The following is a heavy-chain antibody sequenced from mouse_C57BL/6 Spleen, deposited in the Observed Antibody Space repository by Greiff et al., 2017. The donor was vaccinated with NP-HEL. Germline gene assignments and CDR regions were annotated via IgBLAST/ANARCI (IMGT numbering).Heavy chain of an antibody. CDR1: GYTFTSYW. Sequence: QVQLKQPGAELVMPGASVKLSCKASGYTFTSYWMHWVKQRPGQGLEWIGEIDPSDSYTNYNQKFKGKSTLTVDKSSSTAYMQLSSLTSEDSAVYYCARYDYETGYYAMDYWGQGTSVTVSS. V-gene: IGHV1-69*01. CDR3: ARYDYETGYYAMDY. CDR2: IDPSDSYT. J-gene: IGHJ4*01. D-gene: IGHD2-4*01.